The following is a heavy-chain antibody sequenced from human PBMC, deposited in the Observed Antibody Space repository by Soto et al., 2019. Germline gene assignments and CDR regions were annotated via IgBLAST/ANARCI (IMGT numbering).Heavy chain of an antibody. CDR2: IIPIFGTA. V-gene: IGHV1-69*13. CDR1: GGTFSSYA. J-gene: IGHJ3*02. Sequence: PVKVSCKASGGTFSSYAISWVRQAPGQGLEWMGGIIPIFGTANYAQKFQGRVTITADESTSTAYMELSSLRSEDTAVYYCARHLSYYYDSSGYYPRGAFDIWGQGTMVTVSS. D-gene: IGHD3-22*01. CDR3: ARHLSYYYDSSGYYPRGAFDI.